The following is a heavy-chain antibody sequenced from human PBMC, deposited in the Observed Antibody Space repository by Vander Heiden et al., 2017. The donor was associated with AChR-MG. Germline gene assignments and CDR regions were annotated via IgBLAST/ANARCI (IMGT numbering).Heavy chain of an antibody. CDR3: ARDQQAAAGTKWFDP. CDR2: INPSGGST. CDR1: GYTFTSYY. D-gene: IGHD6-13*01. Sequence: QVQLVQSGAEVKKPGASVKVSCKASGYTFTSYYMHWVRQAPGQGLEWMGIINPSGGSTSYAQKFQGRVTMTRDTSTSTVYMELSSLRSEDTAVYYCARDQQAAAGTKWFDPWGQGTLVTVSS. J-gene: IGHJ5*02. V-gene: IGHV1-46*01.